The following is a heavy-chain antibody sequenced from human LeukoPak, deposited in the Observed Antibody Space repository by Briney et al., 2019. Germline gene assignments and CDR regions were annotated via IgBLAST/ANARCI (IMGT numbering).Heavy chain of an antibody. D-gene: IGHD6-19*01. Sequence: SVKVSCKASGFSFTGSVIQWVRQARGQRLEWRVCIVVGSGNTNYAQKFQERVTITRDRSTSTAYMELSSLRSEDTALYYCATHSSRWYDHDAFDIWGQGTMVTVSS. V-gene: IGHV1-58*02. CDR2: IVVGSGNT. CDR1: GFSFTGSV. J-gene: IGHJ3*02. CDR3: ATHSSRWYDHDAFDI.